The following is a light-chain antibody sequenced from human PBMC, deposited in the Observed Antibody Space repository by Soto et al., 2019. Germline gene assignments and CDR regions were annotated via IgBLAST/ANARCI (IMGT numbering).Light chain of an antibody. CDR2: DVN. V-gene: IGLV2-11*01. J-gene: IGLJ1*01. CDR1: SSDVGGYNY. CDR3: CSYAGSYTYV. Sequence: QSALTQPRSVSGSPGQSVTISCTGTSSDVGGYNYVSWYQQHPGKAPKVMIFDVNNRPSGVPDRFSGSKSGNTASLTISGLQAEDEADYYCCSYAGSYTYVFGTGTKVTVL.